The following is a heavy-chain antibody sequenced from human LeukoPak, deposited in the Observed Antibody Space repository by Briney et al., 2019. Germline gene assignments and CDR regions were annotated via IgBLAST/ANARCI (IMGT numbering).Heavy chain of an antibody. Sequence: ASVRVSCKASGYTFTGYYMHWVRQAPGQGLEWMGWINPNSGGTNYVQKFQGRVTMTRDTSISTAYMELSRLRSDDTAVYYCARSFYCSSTSCRDYWGQGTLVTVSS. CDR2: INPNSGGT. CDR3: ARSFYCSSTSCRDY. V-gene: IGHV1-2*02. CDR1: GYTFTGYY. D-gene: IGHD2-2*01. J-gene: IGHJ4*02.